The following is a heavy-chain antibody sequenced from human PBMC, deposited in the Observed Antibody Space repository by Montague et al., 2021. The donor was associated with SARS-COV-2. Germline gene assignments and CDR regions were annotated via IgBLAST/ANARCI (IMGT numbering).Heavy chain of an antibody. V-gene: IGHV4-59*08. CDR1: GGSISSFY. J-gene: IGHJ4*02. D-gene: IGHD2-15*01. CDR2: ISDSGST. Sequence: SETLSLTCTVSGGSISSFYWSRFRQPPGKGLEWIGYISDSGSTSYNPSLTSRVTMSVDTSNNQFSLKVNSVTAADTAVYYCARHYSATLPAVYWGQGTLVTVSS. CDR3: ARHYSATLPAVY.